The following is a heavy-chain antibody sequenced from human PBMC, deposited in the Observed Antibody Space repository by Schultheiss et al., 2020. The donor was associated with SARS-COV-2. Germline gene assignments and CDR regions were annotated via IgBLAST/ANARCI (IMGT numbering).Heavy chain of an antibody. J-gene: IGHJ4*02. CDR3: AREGIMITFGGGRYFDY. Sequence: GGSLRLSCVVSGFTFSSYAMHWVRQAPGKGLEWVAVISYDGSNKYYADSVKGRFTISRDNSKNTLYLQMNSLRAEDTAVYYCAREGIMITFGGGRYFDYWGQGTLVTVSS. CDR2: ISYDGSNK. D-gene: IGHD3-16*01. V-gene: IGHV3-30-3*01. CDR1: GFTFSSYA.